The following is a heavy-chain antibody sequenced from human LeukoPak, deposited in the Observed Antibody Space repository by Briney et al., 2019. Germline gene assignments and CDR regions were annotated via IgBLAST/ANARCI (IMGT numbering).Heavy chain of an antibody. D-gene: IGHD5-24*01. Sequence: SETLSLTCTVSGGSISSSTYFWGWIRQPPGKGLEWIGTIYYSGSTYYNPSLKSRVTISVDSSRNQFSLRLSSVTAADTAVYYCARESLTWLQSRTSWFDPWGQGTLVTVSS. V-gene: IGHV4-39*07. CDR1: GGSISSSTYF. J-gene: IGHJ5*02. CDR2: IYYSGST. CDR3: ARESLTWLQSRTSWFDP.